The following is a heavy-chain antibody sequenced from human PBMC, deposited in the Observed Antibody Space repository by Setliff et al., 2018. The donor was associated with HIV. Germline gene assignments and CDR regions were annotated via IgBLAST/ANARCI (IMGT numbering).Heavy chain of an antibody. CDR3: ASRIYYYDESRVLREEGFVP. J-gene: IGHJ5*02. D-gene: IGHD3-22*01. V-gene: IGHV4-39*01. CDR2: MYHTGRT. CDR1: GGSIDNNKYY. Sequence: PSETLSLTCSVSGGSIDNNKYYWTWIRQPPGKGLEWTGSMYHTGRTYYNRSLESRLTISIDTSKNQFSLKLTSVTAADTAMYYCASRIYYYDESRVLREEGFVPWGQGTLVTVSS.